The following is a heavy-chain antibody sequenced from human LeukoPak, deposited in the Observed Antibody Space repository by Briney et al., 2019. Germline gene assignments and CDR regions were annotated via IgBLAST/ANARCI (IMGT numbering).Heavy chain of an antibody. J-gene: IGHJ2*01. Sequence: GGSLRLSCVASEFTFSNCWIHWVRQAPGKGLVWVSRIRGDGIVTNYADSVEGRFTVSRDNAKNTVHLQMNSLRDDDTAVYYCARASPADFNLWGRGTLVTVSS. CDR1: EFTFSNCW. CDR3: ARASPADFNL. V-gene: IGHV3-74*01. CDR2: IRGDGIVT.